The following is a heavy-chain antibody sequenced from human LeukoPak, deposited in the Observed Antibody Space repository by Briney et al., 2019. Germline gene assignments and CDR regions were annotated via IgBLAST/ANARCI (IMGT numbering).Heavy chain of an antibody. V-gene: IGHV3-11*04. D-gene: IGHD6-6*01. CDR3: ARAPPLPPSIAARDDAFDI. J-gene: IGHJ3*02. CDR1: GLTFSDYY. Sequence: GGSLRLSCAASGLTFSDYYMSWIRQAPGKGLEWVSYISSSDSTIYYADSVKGRFTISRDNAKNSLYLQMNSLRAEDTAVYYCARAPPLPPSIAARDDAFDIWGQGTMVTVSS. CDR2: ISSSDSTI.